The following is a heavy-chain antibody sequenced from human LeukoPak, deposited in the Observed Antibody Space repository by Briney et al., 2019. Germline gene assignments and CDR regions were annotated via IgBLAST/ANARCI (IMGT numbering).Heavy chain of an antibody. CDR1: GFTFSDYY. J-gene: IGHJ6*02. CDR2: INHSGST. D-gene: IGHD2-2*02. CDR3: ARDGEYIVVVPAALQTAYYYYGMDV. Sequence: GSLRLSCAASGFTFSDYYMSWIRQPPGKGLEWIGEINHSGSTNYNPSLKSRVTISVDTSKNQFSLKLSSVTAADTAVYYCARDGEYIVVVPAALQTAYYYYGMDVWGQGTTVTVSS. V-gene: IGHV4-34*01.